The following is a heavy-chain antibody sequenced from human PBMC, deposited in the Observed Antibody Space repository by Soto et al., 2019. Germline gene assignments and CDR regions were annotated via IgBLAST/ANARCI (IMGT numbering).Heavy chain of an antibody. D-gene: IGHD2-2*02. CDR3: ARDSPRPATAIQSYYYYGMDV. J-gene: IGHJ6*02. CDR1: GGSFSGYY. V-gene: IGHV4-34*01. CDR2: INHSGST. Sequence: QVQLQQWGAGLLKPSETLSLTCAVYGGSFSGYYWSWIRQPPGKGLEWIGEINHSGSTNYNPSLKSRVTISVDTSKNQFSLKLSSVTAADTAVYYCARDSPRPATAIQSYYYYGMDVWGQGTTVTVSS.